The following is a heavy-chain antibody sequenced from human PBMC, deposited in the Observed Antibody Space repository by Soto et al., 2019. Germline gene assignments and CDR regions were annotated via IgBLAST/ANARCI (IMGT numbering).Heavy chain of an antibody. J-gene: IGHJ4*02. Sequence: PSETLSLTCSLSGGSVSTNYYSWGWIRQPPGKGLEWIGTVYYTGGTYYRPSLKGRVTVSVDTSKNQFSLRLTSVTAADTALYFCASASTSGWYGDFRHWGQGTLVTVSS. CDR2: VYYTGGT. D-gene: IGHD6-19*01. V-gene: IGHV4-39*01. CDR1: GGSVSTNYYS. CDR3: ASASTSGWYGDFRH.